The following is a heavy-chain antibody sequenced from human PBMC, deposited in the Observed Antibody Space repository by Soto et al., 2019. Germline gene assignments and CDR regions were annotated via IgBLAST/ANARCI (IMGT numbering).Heavy chain of an antibody. CDR1: GFTFSSYG. Sequence: QVQLVESGGGVVQPGRSLRLSCAASGFTFSSYGMHWVRQAPGKGLEWVAVISYDGSNKYYADSVKGRFTISRDNSKNTLYLQMNSLRAEDTAVYYCANPLGDGYDILTDLIYNWGQGTLVTVSS. CDR3: ANPLGDGYDILTDLIYN. CDR2: ISYDGSNK. J-gene: IGHJ4*02. V-gene: IGHV3-30*18. D-gene: IGHD3-9*01.